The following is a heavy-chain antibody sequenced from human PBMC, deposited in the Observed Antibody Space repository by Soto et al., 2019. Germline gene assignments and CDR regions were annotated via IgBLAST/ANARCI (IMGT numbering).Heavy chain of an antibody. CDR2: IYHNGRT. D-gene: IGHD2-21*02. CDR1: GYCMTNGYF. J-gene: IGHJ4*02. V-gene: IGHV4-38-2*01. CDR3: ARGGDIAVVTSNFPDY. Sequence: SQTLSLTCAVCGYCMTNGYFWRWIRQAPGKGLEWIGSIYHNGRTYYNPSLRSRVTISLDTSKNQFSLKLSSVTAADTAVYYCARGGDIAVVTSNFPDYWGQGTLVTVSS.